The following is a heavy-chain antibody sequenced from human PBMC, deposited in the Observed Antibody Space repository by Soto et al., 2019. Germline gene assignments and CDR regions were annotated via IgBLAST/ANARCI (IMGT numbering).Heavy chain of an antibody. CDR2: INPNSGDT. J-gene: IGHJ4*02. CDR1: GYTFTGYY. V-gene: IGHV1-2*04. CDR3: ARDRGSIAAAD. D-gene: IGHD6-13*01. Sequence: QVQLVQSGAEVKKPGASVKVSCKASGYTFTGYYMHWVRQAPGQGLEWMGWINPNSGDTNYAQKFQGWVTMTRDTSISTAYMDLSRLKSDDTAVYYCARDRGSIAAADWGQGTLVTVSS.